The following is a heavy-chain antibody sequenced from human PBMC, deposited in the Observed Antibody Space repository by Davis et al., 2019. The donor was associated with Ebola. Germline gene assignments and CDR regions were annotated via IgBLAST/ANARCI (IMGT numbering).Heavy chain of an antibody. CDR1: GYSISSGYY. V-gene: IGHV4-61*01. D-gene: IGHD6-19*01. CDR2: IYYSGST. CDR3: AGAGYSSGWNFAS. J-gene: IGHJ4*02. Sequence: MPSETLSLTCTVSGYSISSGYYWSWIRQPPGKGLEWIGYIYYSGSTNYNPSLKSRVTISVDTSKNQFSLKLSSVTAADTAVYFCAGAGYSSGWNFASWGQGTLVTVSS.